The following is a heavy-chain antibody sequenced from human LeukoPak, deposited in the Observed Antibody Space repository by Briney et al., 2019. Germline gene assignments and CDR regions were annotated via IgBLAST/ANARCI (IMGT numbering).Heavy chain of an antibody. Sequence: GGSLRLSCVASGFIVNIYGMHWVRQAPGEGLEWVAVLSSDGSNKYYADSVKGRFTISRDNSKNTLYLQMNSLRADDTAVYYCAKESLYYDFDYWGQGTLVTVSS. J-gene: IGHJ4*02. CDR1: GFIVNIYG. CDR2: LSSDGSNK. D-gene: IGHD3-10*01. V-gene: IGHV3-30*18. CDR3: AKESLYYDFDY.